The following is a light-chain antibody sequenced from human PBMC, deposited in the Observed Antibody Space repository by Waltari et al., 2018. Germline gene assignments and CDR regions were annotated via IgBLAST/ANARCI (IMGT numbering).Light chain of an antibody. CDR3: QQGNSFPIT. CDR1: QGISSW. CDR2: DGY. V-gene: IGKV1-12*01. J-gene: IGKJ5*01. Sequence: DIQMTQSPSSVSASVGDGVTITCRASQGISSWLAWYQQKPGKAPNLLLYDGYSLQSGVPSRFSGSGSGTVFTLTISSLQPEDFATYYCQQGNSFPITFGQGTRLEIK.